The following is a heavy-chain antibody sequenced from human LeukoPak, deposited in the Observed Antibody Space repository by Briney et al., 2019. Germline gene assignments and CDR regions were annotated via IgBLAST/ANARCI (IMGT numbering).Heavy chain of an antibody. CDR2: INPSGGST. J-gene: IGHJ5*02. Sequence: ASVKVSCKASGYTFTSYYMHWVRQAPGQGLEWMGIINPSGGSTSYAQKFQGRVTMTRDTSISTAYMELSRLRSDDTAVYYCARDCSGGSCYPVIGFDPWGQGTLVTVSS. CDR3: ARDCSGGSCYPVIGFDP. CDR1: GYTFTSYY. V-gene: IGHV1-46*01. D-gene: IGHD2-15*01.